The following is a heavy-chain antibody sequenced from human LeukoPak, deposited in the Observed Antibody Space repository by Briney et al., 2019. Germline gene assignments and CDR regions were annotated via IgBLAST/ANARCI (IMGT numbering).Heavy chain of an antibody. CDR3: TKGSENYYVDY. CDR2: IRYDGSND. Sequence: GGSLRLSCAASGFTFSNYGMHWVRQAPGKGLEWVAFIRYDGSNDYYLDSVNGRFTISRDNSENTLYLQMDSLGAEDTAVYYCTKGSENYYVDYWSQGILVTVSS. V-gene: IGHV3-30*02. CDR1: GFTFSNYG. D-gene: IGHD3-10*01. J-gene: IGHJ4*02.